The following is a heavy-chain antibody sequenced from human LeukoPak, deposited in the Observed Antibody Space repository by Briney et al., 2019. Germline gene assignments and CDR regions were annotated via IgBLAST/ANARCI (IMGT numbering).Heavy chain of an antibody. V-gene: IGHV4-34*01. D-gene: IGHD6-19*01. J-gene: IGHJ4*02. CDR2: INHSGST. CDR1: GGSFSGYY. Sequence: SETLSLTCAVYGGSFSGYYWSWIRQPPGKGLEWIGEINHSGSTNYNPSLKSRVTISVDTSKNQFSLKLSSVTAADTAVYYCARVGAVAAMGYWGQGTLVTVSS. CDR3: ARVGAVAAMGY.